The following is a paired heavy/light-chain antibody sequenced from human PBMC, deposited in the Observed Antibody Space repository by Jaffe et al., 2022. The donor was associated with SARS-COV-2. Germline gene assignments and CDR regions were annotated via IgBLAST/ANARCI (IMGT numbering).Heavy chain of an antibody. J-gene: IGHJ6*02. Sequence: QLQLQESGPGLVKPSETLSLTCTVSGGSISSSSYYWGWIRQPPGKGLEWIGSIYYSGSTYYNPSLKSRVTISVDTSKNQFSLKLSSVTAADTAVYYCARQRHVTAMGIYYYYGMDVWGQGTTVTVSS. CDR3: ARQRHVTAMGIYYYYGMDV. V-gene: IGHV4-39*01. CDR2: IYYSGST. CDR1: GGSISSSSYY. D-gene: IGHD5-18*01.
Light chain of an antibody. Sequence: EIVLTQSPGTLSLSPGERATLSCRASQSVSSSYLAWYQQKPGQAPRLLIYGASSRATGIPDRFSGSGSGTDFTLTISRLEPEDFAVYYCQQYGSSLVTFGGGTKVEIK. V-gene: IGKV3-20*01. CDR3: QQYGSSLVT. J-gene: IGKJ4*01. CDR2: GAS. CDR1: QSVSSSY.